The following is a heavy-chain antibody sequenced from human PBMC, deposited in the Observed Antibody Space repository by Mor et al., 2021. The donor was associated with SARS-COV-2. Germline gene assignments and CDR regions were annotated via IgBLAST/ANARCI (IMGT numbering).Heavy chain of an antibody. CDR2: DGSEK. J-gene: IGHJ4*02. V-gene: IGHV3-7*01. CDR3: TKLTS. Sequence: DGSEKYYVDSVKGRFIISRDNAKNSVNLQMNTLRAEDSAVYYCTKLTSWGQGIMVTVSS. D-gene: IGHD3-9*01.